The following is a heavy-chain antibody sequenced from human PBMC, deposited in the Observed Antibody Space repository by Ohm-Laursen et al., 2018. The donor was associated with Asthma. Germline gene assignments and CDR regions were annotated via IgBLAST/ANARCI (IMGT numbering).Heavy chain of an antibody. CDR2: IKSNVNGGTT. J-gene: IGHJ4*02. CDR3: TTDEPYTGGGVITI. D-gene: IGHD3-16*02. Sequence: GSLRLSCAAAGFIFRNAWMTWVRQVPGKGLEWVGRIKSNVNGGTTDYGAPVKGRFTISRDDSRNRVYLQMSRLKTEDTAMYYCTTDEPYTGGGVITIWGQGTLVTVSS. V-gene: IGHV3-15*01. CDR1: GFIFRNAW.